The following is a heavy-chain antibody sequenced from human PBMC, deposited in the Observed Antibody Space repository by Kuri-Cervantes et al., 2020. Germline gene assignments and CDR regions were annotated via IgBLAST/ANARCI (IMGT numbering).Heavy chain of an antibody. J-gene: IGHJ4*02. CDR1: GFTFSSYA. D-gene: IGHD1-26*01. Sequence: ETLSLTCAASGFTFSSYAMSWVRQAPGKGLEWVSAISGSGGSTYYADSVKGRFTISRDNSKNTLYLQMNSLRAEDTAVYYCAKGKGRWELLRLQYYFDYWGQGTLVTVSS. CDR2: ISGSGGST. CDR3: AKGKGRWELLRLQYYFDY. V-gene: IGHV3-23*01.